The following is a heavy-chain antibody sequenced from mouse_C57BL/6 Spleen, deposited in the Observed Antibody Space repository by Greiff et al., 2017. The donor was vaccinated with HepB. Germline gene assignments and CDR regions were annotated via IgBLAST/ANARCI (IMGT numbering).Heavy chain of an antibody. CDR3: ARQLRLRADYYAMDY. D-gene: IGHD3-2*02. J-gene: IGHJ4*01. CDR1: GFNIKNTY. V-gene: IGHV14-3*01. CDR2: IDPANGNT. Sequence: EVQLQQSVAELVRPGASVKLSCTASGFNIKNTYMHWVQQRPEQGLEWIGRIDPANGNTKYAPKFQGKATITEDPSSNTAYLQLSSLTSEDTAIYYCARQLRLRADYYAMDYWGQGTSVTVSS.